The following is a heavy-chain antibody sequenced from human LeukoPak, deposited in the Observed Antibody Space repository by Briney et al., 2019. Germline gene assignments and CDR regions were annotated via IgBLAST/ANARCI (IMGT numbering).Heavy chain of an antibody. D-gene: IGHD2-15*01. Sequence: ASVKVSCKTSGYTFTSYGISWVRQAPGQGLEWMGWISAYNGYAKYAQNVQGRVTMTTDTSTSTAYMDLRSLRSDDTAVNYCARNDSSAYDYWGQGTLVTVSS. J-gene: IGHJ4*02. CDR2: ISAYNGYA. CDR3: ARNDSSAYDY. CDR1: GYTFTSYG. V-gene: IGHV1-18*01.